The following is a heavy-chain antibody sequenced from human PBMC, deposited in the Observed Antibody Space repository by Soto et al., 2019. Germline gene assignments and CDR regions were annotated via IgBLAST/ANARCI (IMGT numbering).Heavy chain of an antibody. CDR3: AQGTFGGVMMSDY. J-gene: IGHJ4*02. CDR1: GFTFSSYG. D-gene: IGHD3-16*01. Sequence: QVQLVESGGGVVQPGRSLRISCAASGFTFSSYGMHWVRQAPGKGLVWVAVISYDGSNKYYADSVKGRFTISRDNSKNTLYLQMNSLRAEDTAVYYCAQGTFGGVMMSDYWGQGTLVTVSS. V-gene: IGHV3-30*03. CDR2: ISYDGSNK.